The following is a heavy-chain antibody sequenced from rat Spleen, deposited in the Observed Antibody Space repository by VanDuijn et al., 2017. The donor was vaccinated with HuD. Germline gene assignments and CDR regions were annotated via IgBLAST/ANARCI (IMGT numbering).Heavy chain of an antibody. CDR3: ATHNSGYFDY. J-gene: IGHJ2*01. V-gene: IGHV5-7*01. Sequence: EVQLVEYEGDLVQPGRSRKISCAASRLTFSAYYMAWVRQAPTKGLEWVATISYDGSSTYHRDSVKGRFTISRDNAKNTLYLQMDSLRPEDTATYYCATHNSGYFDYWGQGVMVTVSS. D-gene: IGHD4-3*01. CDR1: RLTFSAYY. CDR2: ISYDGSST.